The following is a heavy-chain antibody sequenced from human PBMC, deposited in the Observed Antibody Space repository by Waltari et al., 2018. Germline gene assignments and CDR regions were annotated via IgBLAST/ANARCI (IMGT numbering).Heavy chain of an antibody. J-gene: IGHJ4*02. CDR3: ARDWDSGYSGY. CDR1: GFTFSSYS. D-gene: IGHD5-12*01. V-gene: IGHV3-21*04. Sequence: EVQLVESGGGLVKPGGSLRLSCAASGFTFSSYSMNWVRQAPGKGLEWVSSISSSSSYIYYADSVKGRFTISRDNAKNSLYLQMNSLRSEDTAVYYCARDWDSGYSGYWGQGTLVTVSS. CDR2: ISSSSSYI.